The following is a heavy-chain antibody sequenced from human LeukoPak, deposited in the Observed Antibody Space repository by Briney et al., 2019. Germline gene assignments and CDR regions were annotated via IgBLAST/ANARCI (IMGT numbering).Heavy chain of an antibody. CDR3: ARDYDTVEGSGSYPSDY. CDR2: IKPSVGST. CDR1: GYNFTSYY. J-gene: IGHJ4*02. Sequence: ASVKVSCKASGYNFTSYYMHWVRQAPGQGLEWMGIIKPSVGSTAYAQKFLGRVTMTRDTSTSTVYMELNSLRSEDTAVYYCARDYDTVEGSGSYPSDYWGQGTLVSVSS. D-gene: IGHD3-10*01. V-gene: IGHV1-46*01.